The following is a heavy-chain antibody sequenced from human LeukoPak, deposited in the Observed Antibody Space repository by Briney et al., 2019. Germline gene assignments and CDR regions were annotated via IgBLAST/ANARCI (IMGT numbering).Heavy chain of an antibody. V-gene: IGHV4-39*01. D-gene: IGHD2-15*01. CDR1: GGSIISSDYH. Sequence: SETLSLTCTVSGGSIISSDYHWGWVRQPPGKGLEWIGTISYSGNTDYNPSLRSRVTISVDTSNNQFSRRLGSVTAADTAVNHCARHCCSGPAKRVFDIWGQGTMVTASS. CDR2: ISYSGNT. CDR3: ARHCCSGPAKRVFDI. J-gene: IGHJ3*02.